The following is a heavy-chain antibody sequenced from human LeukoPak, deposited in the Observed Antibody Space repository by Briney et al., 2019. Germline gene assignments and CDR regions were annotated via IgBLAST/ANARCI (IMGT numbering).Heavy chain of an antibody. D-gene: IGHD5-24*01. V-gene: IGHV3-23*01. CDR1: GFTVSGNY. J-gene: IGHJ4*02. Sequence: GGSLRLSCAASGFTVSGNYMSWVRQAPGKGLEWVSDISGSGDFTYYADSVKGRFTISRDKSKNTLYLQMNSLRAEDTAVYYCAKDGARDGYNYPDYWGQGTLVTVSS. CDR3: AKDGARDGYNYPDY. CDR2: ISGSGDFT.